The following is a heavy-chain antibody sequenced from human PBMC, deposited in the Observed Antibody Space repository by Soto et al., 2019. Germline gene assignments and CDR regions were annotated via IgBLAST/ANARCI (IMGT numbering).Heavy chain of an antibody. CDR1: GYSFTDHY. J-gene: IGHJ3*02. Sequence: ASVKVSCKASGYSFTDHYIHWVRQAPGQGLEWMGWVNPNTGGTNYAQRFHGRVTMTRDTSITTAYMELSSLRSDDTALFYCATLDSGASYGNALDICGQGTMVTVSS. CDR2: VNPNTGGT. V-gene: IGHV1-2*02. CDR3: ATLDSGASYGNALDI. D-gene: IGHD2-15*01.